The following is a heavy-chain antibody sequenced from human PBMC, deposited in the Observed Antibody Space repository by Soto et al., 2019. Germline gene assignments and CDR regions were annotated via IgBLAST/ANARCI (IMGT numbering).Heavy chain of an antibody. CDR3: ARDGRAMNDY. J-gene: IGHJ4*02. Sequence: EVQLVESGGGLVQPGGSLRLSCAASGFTFSTYAMQWVRQAPGKGLEFVSSISSNGGTTNYAYSVKGRFTISRDNSRDTLYLQMGSLRPEDMAVYYCARDGRAMNDYWGQGTLVTGSS. CDR1: GFTFSTYA. D-gene: IGHD5-18*01. V-gene: IGHV3-64*01. CDR2: ISSNGGTT.